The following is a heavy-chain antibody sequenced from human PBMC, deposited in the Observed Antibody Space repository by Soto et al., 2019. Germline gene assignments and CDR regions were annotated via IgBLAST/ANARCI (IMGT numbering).Heavy chain of an antibody. V-gene: IGHV1-46*01. CDR2: INPSRGST. D-gene: IGHD6-19*01. CDR3: ARDREGSGWYSDY. J-gene: IGHJ4*02. CDR1: GYTYTIYS. Sequence: ALVKGACKASGYTYTIYSISWGRKDPGQGLEWMGIINPSRGSTSYAQKFQGRVTMTRDTSTSTVYMELSSLRSEDTAVYYCARDREGSGWYSDYWGQGTLVTVSS.